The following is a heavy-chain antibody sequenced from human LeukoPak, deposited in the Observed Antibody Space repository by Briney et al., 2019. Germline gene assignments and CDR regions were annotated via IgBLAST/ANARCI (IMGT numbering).Heavy chain of an antibody. CDR2: ISGSGGST. CDR3: AKDPIFSGSYGVFDS. J-gene: IGHJ4*02. V-gene: IGHV3-23*01. CDR1: GFTFSSYA. D-gene: IGHD1-26*01. Sequence: PGGSLRLSCAASGFTFSSYAMSWVRQAPGKGLEWVSGISGSGGSTYYADSVKGRFTISRDNSKNTLYLQMNSLRAGDTAVYYCAKDPIFSGSYGVFDSWGQGTLVTVSS.